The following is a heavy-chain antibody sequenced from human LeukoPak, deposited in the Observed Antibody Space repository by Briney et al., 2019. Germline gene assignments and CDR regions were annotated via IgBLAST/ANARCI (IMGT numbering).Heavy chain of an antibody. D-gene: IGHD6-13*01. J-gene: IGHJ4*02. CDR3: AKDRGKQQLAPSDY. V-gene: IGHV3-23*01. Sequence: GGSLRLSCAASGFTFSSHGMIWVRQAPGKGLEWVSGISASGGRTFSADSVTGRFTISRDNSKNTLYLQMNSLRAEDTAVYYCAKDRGKQQLAPSDYWGKGTLVTVSS. CDR1: GFTFSSHG. CDR2: ISASGGRT.